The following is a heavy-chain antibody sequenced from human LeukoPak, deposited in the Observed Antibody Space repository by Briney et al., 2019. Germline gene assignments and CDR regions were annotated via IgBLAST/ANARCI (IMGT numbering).Heavy chain of an antibody. D-gene: IGHD5-18*01. CDR1: GFTFSSYA. CDR2: ISGSGGST. CDR3: AKGRGYSYGCIDY. J-gene: IGHJ4*02. V-gene: IGHV3-23*01. Sequence: GGSLRLSCAASGFTFSSYAMSWVRQAPGKGLEWVSAISGSGGSTYYADSVKGRFAISRDNSKNTLYLQMNSLRAEDTAVYYCAKGRGYSYGCIDYWGQGTLVTVSS.